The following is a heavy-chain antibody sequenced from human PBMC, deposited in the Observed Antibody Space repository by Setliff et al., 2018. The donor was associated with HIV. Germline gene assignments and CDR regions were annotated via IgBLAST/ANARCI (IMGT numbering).Heavy chain of an antibody. J-gene: IGHJ4*02. CDR1: GFTFSSYS. D-gene: IGHD3-16*01. CDR3: ATLWVLYDDDVSGQGY. Sequence: GGSLRLSCAASGFTFSSYSMNLVRQAPGKGLEWISYISSSSNTIYYADSVKGRFTISRDNTKNSLYLQMNNLRAEDTAVYYCATLWVLYDDDVSGQGYWGQGTLVTAPQ. V-gene: IGHV3-48*04. CDR2: ISSSSNTI.